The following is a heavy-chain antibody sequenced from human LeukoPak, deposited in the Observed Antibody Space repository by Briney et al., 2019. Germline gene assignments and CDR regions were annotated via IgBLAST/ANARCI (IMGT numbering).Heavy chain of an antibody. D-gene: IGHD6-19*01. CDR3: ARDGMVAVAGWSKREGYYFDY. CDR2: INNDGSDT. J-gene: IGHJ4*02. V-gene: IGHV3-74*03. Sequence: QPGGSLRLSCAASGLTLSAYWMYWVRQGPGKGPEWVSFINNDGSDTKYADSVKGRFTISRDNSKNTLYLQMNSLRAEDTAVYYCARDGMVAVAGWSKREGYYFDYWGQGTLVTVSS. CDR1: GLTLSAYW.